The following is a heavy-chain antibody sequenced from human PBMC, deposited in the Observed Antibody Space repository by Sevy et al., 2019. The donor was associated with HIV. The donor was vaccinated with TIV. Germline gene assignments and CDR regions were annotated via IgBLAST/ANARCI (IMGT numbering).Heavy chain of an antibody. J-gene: IGHJ6*02. CDR2: ISSGSSYI. V-gene: IGHV3-21*06. CDR1: GLTFSYYT. Sequence: GGSLRLSCAASGLTFSYYTMNWVRQAPGKGLEWVSHISSGSSYISYTDSVKGRFTISRDNAKNSLYLQMNSLRPEDTAMYFCARDRDYYGSGTFDAWGQGTTVTVSS. D-gene: IGHD3-10*01. CDR3: ARDRDYYGSGTFDA.